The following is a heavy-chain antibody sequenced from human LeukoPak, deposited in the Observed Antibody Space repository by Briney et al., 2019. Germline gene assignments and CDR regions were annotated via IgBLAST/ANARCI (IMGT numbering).Heavy chain of an antibody. CDR1: GFTFNNYA. Sequence: GGSLRLSCVASGFTFNNYAMSWVRQAPGKGLEWVSSISGSGPSTDYTDAVKGRFIISRDKSKNTLHLQMNSLRAEDTALYYCARLPTFYYDSSGYLYDHWGQGTLVTVSS. CDR3: ARLPTFYYDSSGYLYDH. V-gene: IGHV3-23*01. J-gene: IGHJ5*02. CDR2: ISGSGPST. D-gene: IGHD3-22*01.